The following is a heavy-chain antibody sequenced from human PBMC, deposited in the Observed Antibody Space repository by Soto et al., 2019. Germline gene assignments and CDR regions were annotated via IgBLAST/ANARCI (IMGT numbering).Heavy chain of an antibody. D-gene: IGHD2-15*01. CDR1: GFTFSSYS. CDR2: ISSSSSTI. CDR3: ARDDTYCSGGSCYHDP. V-gene: IGHV3-48*01. J-gene: IGHJ5*02. Sequence: PGGSLRLSCAASGFTFSSYSMNWVRQAPGKGLEWVSYISSSSSTIYYADSVKGRFTISRDNAKNSLYLQMNSLRAEDTAVYYCARDDTYCSGGSCYHDPWGQGTLVTVSS.